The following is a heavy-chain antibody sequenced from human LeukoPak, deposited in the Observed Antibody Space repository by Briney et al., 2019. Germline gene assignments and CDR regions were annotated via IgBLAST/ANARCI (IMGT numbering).Heavy chain of an antibody. Sequence: SETLSLTRTVSGGSISSYYWSWIRQPPGKGLEWIGYIYYSGSTNYNPSLKSRVTISVDTSKNQFSLKLSSVTAADTAVYYCARGLGDYLDYWGQGTLVTVSS. CDR2: IYYSGST. CDR3: ARGLGDYLDY. D-gene: IGHD2-15*01. V-gene: IGHV4-59*01. CDR1: GGSISSYY. J-gene: IGHJ4*02.